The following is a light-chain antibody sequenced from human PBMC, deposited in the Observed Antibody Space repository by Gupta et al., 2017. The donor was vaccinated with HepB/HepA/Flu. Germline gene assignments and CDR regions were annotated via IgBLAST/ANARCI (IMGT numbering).Light chain of an antibody. CDR3: QQSFSIPM. J-gene: IGKJ1*01. V-gene: IGKV1-39*01. CDR2: AAS. CDR1: QTISSF. Sequence: IRMTPSPSSFSASTGDRVTITCRASQTISSFLIWYQHKPGKAPKLLIYAASTLQSGVPSRFSGSGSGTDFTLTISSLRPEDFATYYCQQSFSIPMFGPGTKVEIK.